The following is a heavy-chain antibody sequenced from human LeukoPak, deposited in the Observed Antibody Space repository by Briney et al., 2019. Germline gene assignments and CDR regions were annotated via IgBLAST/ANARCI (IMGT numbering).Heavy chain of an antibody. CDR3: ARGLTVEYYYYYYMDV. V-gene: IGHV1-46*01. J-gene: IGHJ6*03. CDR1: GYTFTSYY. Sequence: GASVKVSCKASGYTFTSYYMHWVRQAPGQGLEWMGIINPSGGSTSYARKFQGRVTMTRDMSTSTVYMELSSLRSEDTAVYYCARGLTVEYYYYYYMDVWGKGTTVTVSS. CDR2: INPSGGST. D-gene: IGHD4-11*01.